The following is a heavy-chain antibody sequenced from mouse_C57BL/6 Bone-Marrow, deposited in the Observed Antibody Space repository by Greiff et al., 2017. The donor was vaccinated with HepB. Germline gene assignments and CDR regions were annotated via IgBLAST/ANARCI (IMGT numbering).Heavy chain of an antibody. J-gene: IGHJ2*01. D-gene: IGHD1-1*01. V-gene: IGHV14-4*01. CDR1: GFNIKDDY. CDR3: TVRRLFDY. CDR2: IDPENGDT. Sequence: VQLKESGAELVRPGASVKLSCTASGFNIKDDYMHWVKQRPEQGLEWIGWIDPENGDTEYASKFQGKATITADTSSNTAYLQLSSLTSEDTAVYYCTVRRLFDYWGQGTTLTVSS.